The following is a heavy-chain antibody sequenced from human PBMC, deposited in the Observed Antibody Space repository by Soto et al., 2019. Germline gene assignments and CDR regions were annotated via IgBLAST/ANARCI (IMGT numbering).Heavy chain of an antibody. J-gene: IGHJ6*02. CDR3: AREDIVLVPAAARTGYYYYGMDV. V-gene: IGHV1-69*13. CDR2: IIPIFGTA. CDR1: GGTFSSYA. D-gene: IGHD2-2*01. Sequence: GASVKVSCKASGGTFSSYAISWARQAPGQGLEWMGGIIPIFGTANYAQKFQGRVTITADESTSTAYMELSSLRSGDTAVYYCAREDIVLVPAAARTGYYYYGMDVWGQGTTVTVSS.